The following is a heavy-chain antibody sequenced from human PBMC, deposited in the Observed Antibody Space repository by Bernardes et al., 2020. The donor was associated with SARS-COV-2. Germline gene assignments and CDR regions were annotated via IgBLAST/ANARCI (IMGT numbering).Heavy chain of an antibody. J-gene: IGHJ3*02. Sequence: GSLRLPCAASAFTSSNAWVGWFRLAPGTGPEWGVRVTSKTAGGTTDYASPGQGRFTISRDDSKNTQYLQISSLKTEDTAVYYCTTGGAITSFGVVIVMDAFDSWGQGTMVTVSS. D-gene: IGHD3-3*01. V-gene: IGHV3-15*01. CDR2: VTSKTAGGTT. CDR3: TTGGAITSFGVVIVMDAFDS. CDR1: AFTSSNAW.